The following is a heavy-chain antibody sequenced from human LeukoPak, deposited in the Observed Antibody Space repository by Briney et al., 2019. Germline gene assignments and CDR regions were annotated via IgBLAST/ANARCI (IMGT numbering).Heavy chain of an antibody. CDR1: GFTFSSYG. J-gene: IGHJ4*02. V-gene: IGHV3-30*18. D-gene: IGHD3-10*02. Sequence: GGSLRLSCAASGFTFSSYGMHWVRQAPGKGLEWVAVISYDGSNKYYADSVKGRFTISRDNSKNTLYLQMSSLRAEDTAVYYCAKFDVRGHDYWGQGTLVTVSS. CDR2: ISYDGSNK. CDR3: AKFDVRGHDY.